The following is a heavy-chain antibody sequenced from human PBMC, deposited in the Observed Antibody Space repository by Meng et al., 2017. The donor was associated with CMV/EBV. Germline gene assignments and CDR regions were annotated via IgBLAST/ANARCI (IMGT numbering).Heavy chain of an antibody. V-gene: IGHV6-1*01. CDR3: ARDKGMVELGSWFDP. Sequence: QVQLQQSGPGLVKPSQTPPLTWAISRGSVSVTSAAWIWIRQSPSRGLEWLGRTYYRSKWYNDYAVSVKSRITINPDTSKNQFSLQLNSVTPEDTAVYYCARDKGMVELGSWFDPWGQGTLVTVSS. J-gene: IGHJ5*02. CDR2: TYYRSKWYN. CDR1: RGSVSVTSAA. D-gene: IGHD2-15*01.